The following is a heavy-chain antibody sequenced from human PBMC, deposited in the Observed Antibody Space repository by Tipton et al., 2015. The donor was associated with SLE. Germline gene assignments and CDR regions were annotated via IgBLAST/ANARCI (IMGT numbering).Heavy chain of an antibody. CDR1: GDNVSSNSVA. D-gene: IGHD2-21*01. V-gene: IGHV6-1*01. CDR2: TYFKSKWFN. CDR3: AREYCSGDCYFGGHLDN. J-gene: IGHJ4*02. Sequence: GLVKPSQTLSFNCVISGDNVSSNSVAWNWIRQSPSRGLEWLGRTYFKSKWFNDYAVSVKSRITINPDTSKNQFSLQLNSVTPEDTAVYYCAREYCSGDCYFGGHLDNWGQGTLVTVSS.